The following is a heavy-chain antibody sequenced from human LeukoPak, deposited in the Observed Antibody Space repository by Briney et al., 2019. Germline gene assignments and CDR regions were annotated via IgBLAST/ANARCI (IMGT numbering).Heavy chain of an antibody. CDR2: MNPNSGNT. Sequence: ASVKVSCKASGYTFTSYDINWVRQATGQGLEWMGWMNPNSGNTGYAQKFQGRVTMTGNTSISTAYMELSSLRSEDTAVYYCARRARYCSSTSCYDFDYWGQGTLVTVSS. J-gene: IGHJ4*02. D-gene: IGHD2-2*01. V-gene: IGHV1-8*01. CDR3: ARRARYCSSTSCYDFDY. CDR1: GYTFTSYD.